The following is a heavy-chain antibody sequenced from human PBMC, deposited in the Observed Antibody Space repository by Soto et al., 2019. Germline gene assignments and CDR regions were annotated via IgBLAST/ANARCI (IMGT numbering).Heavy chain of an antibody. J-gene: IGHJ4*02. V-gene: IGHV4-4*02. CDR2: IYHSGST. D-gene: IGHD1-1*01. Sequence: TSETLSLTCAVSGGSISSSNWWNWVRQPPGKGLEWIGEIYHSGSTNYNPSLKSRVTISVDTSKNQFSLKLSSVTAADTAVYYCARRYGYSFDYWGQGTLVTVSS. CDR1: GGSISSSNW. CDR3: ARRYGYSFDY.